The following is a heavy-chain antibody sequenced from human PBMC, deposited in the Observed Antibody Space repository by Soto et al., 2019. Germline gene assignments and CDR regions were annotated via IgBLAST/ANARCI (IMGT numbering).Heavy chain of an antibody. CDR1: GCTFGDHD. CDR2: INPDNGNT. J-gene: IGHJ5*02. CDR3: ERGIATGPLQP. V-gene: IGHV1-3*01. D-gene: IGHD2-15*01. Sequence: ASVNVSCKSSGCTFGDHDMDWVRQATGQGREWMGWINPDNGNTKSSQKFQDRVIITRDTCASTAYMDLSSLRSEATDVYYCERGIATGPLQPCGQGTLVTV.